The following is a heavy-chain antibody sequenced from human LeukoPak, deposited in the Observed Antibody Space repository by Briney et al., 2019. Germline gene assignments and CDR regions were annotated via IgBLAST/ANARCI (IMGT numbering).Heavy chain of an antibody. CDR1: GYTFTSYG. D-gene: IGHD6-6*01. Sequence: ASVKVSCKASGYTFTSYGISWVRQAPGQGLEWMGWISAYNGNTNYAQKFQGRVTMTRDTSTSTVYMELSSLRSEDTAVYYCARRGGPIAARRSYGMDVWGQGTTVTVSS. CDR3: ARRGGPIAARRSYGMDV. CDR2: ISAYNGNT. J-gene: IGHJ6*02. V-gene: IGHV1-18*01.